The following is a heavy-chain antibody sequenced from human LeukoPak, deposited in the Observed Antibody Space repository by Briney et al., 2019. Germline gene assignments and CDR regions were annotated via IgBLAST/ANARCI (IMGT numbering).Heavy chain of an antibody. CDR2: IGVGSGTI. Sequence: GGSLRLSCAASGFTFSYYAMNWVRQAPGEGLEWVSYIGVGSGTIYYADSVKGRFTISRDDAKNSVYLQMNSLRAEDTAVYYCARDLMGIAYRGAFYYWGQGTLVTVSS. D-gene: IGHD6-13*01. CDR3: ARDLMGIAYRGAFYY. J-gene: IGHJ4*02. CDR1: GFTFSYYA. V-gene: IGHV3-48*01.